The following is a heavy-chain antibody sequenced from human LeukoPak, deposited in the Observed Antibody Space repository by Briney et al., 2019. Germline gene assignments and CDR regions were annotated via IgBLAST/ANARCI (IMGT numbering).Heavy chain of an antibody. CDR1: GESFSGYY. Sequence: SETLSLICAVYGESFSGYYWSWIRQPPGKGLEWIGEINHSGGTNYNPSLESRVTLSVDTSKNQFSLKLSSVTAADTAVYYCARVRQNRGYCSSTSCYDFRRYYFDYWGQGTLVTVSS. V-gene: IGHV4-34*01. J-gene: IGHJ4*02. D-gene: IGHD2-2*01. CDR3: ARVRQNRGYCSSTSCYDFRRYYFDY. CDR2: INHSGGT.